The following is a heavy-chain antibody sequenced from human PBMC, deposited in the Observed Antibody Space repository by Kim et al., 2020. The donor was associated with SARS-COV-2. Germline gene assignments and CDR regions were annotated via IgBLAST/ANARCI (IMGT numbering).Heavy chain of an antibody. CDR3: ARGNYYESVSLSDYYNGMDV. D-gene: IGHD3-10*01. J-gene: IGHJ6*02. CDR1: GLSFDSVA. Sequence: GGSLRLSCAASGLSFDSVAMNWVRQAPGKGLEWVAVISYDGRNKEYADSVKGRFTISRDNPKSTLYLQMNSLRTEDTAVYYCARGNYYESVSLSDYYNGMDVWGQGTTVTVSS. CDR2: ISYDGRNK. V-gene: IGHV3-30-3*01.